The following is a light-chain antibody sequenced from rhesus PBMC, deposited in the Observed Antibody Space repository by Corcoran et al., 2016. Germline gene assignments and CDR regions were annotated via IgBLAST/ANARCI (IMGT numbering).Light chain of an antibody. V-gene: IGKV1-94*01. CDR2: AAS. CDR3: LQDYTTPYS. J-gene: IGKJ2*01. Sequence: DIQMTQSPSSLSASVGDRVTVTCRASQGINKELSWYQQKPGKAPTLLIYAASSLQTGVSSRLRGSGAVTDYTLTISSLQPEDVASYYCLQDYTTPYSFGQGTKVEIK. CDR1: QGINKE.